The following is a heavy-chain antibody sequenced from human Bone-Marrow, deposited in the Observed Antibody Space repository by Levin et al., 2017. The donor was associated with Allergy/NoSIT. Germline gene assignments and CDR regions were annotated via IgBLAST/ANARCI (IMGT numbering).Heavy chain of an antibody. CDR3: ARGSYDRPFDF. CDR2: INPDSGGA. J-gene: IGHJ4*02. V-gene: IGHV1-2*06. D-gene: IGHD3-10*01. Sequence: ASVKVSCKASGYTFTGYYILWVRQAPGQGLEFLGRINPDSGGANYAPKFQGRVTLTRDTSTTTAYMEVGRLGFDDTAVYFCARGSYDRPFDFWGQGTVVTVSA. CDR1: GYTFTGYY.